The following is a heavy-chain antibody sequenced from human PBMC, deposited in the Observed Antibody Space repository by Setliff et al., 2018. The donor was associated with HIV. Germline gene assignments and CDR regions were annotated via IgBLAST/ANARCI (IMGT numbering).Heavy chain of an antibody. Sequence: GGSLRLSCSASGFTFNIYGIHWVRQAPGKGLEWVAYIGYDGSNKEYADSVKGRFTISRDNSKKTLYLQMNRPRVEDTAVYYCARGVFLSGSGWYIVYYFDYWGQGTLVTVSS. CDR3: ARGVFLSGSGWYIVYYFDY. CDR1: GFTFNIYG. J-gene: IGHJ4*02. D-gene: IGHD6-19*01. V-gene: IGHV3-30*02. CDR2: IGYDGSNK.